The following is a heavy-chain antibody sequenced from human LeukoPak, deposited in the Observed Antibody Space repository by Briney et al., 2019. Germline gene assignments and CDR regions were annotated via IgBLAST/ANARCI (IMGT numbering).Heavy chain of an antibody. V-gene: IGHV4-39*07. D-gene: IGHD3-16*01. CDR3: ARGLGDP. Sequence: PSETLSLTCTVSGGSISSSSYYWGWIRQPPGKGLEWIGSIYYSGSTYYNPSLKSRVAISVDTSKNQFSLKLSSVTAADTAVYYCARGLGDPWGQGTLVTVSS. CDR2: IYYSGST. J-gene: IGHJ5*02. CDR1: GGSISSSSYY.